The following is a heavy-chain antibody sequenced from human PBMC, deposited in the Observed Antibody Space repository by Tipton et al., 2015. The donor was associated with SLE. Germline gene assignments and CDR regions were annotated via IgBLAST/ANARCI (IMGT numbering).Heavy chain of an antibody. D-gene: IGHD6-13*01. CDR1: GFTFDDYA. CDR3: AKVMRMLSSSWYYWYFDR. J-gene: IGHJ2*01. CDR2: ISWNRGSI. Sequence: SLRLSCAASGFTFDDYAMHWVRQAPGKGLEWVSGISWNRGSIGYAASVKGRFTISRDNAKNSLYLQMNSLRAEDTALYYCAKVMRMLSSSWYYWYFDRWVRGTLVTVSS. V-gene: IGHV3-9*01.